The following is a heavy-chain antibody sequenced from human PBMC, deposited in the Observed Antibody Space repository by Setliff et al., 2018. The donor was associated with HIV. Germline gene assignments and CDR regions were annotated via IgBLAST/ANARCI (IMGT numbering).Heavy chain of an antibody. J-gene: IGHJ4*02. D-gene: IGHD1-1*01. V-gene: IGHV4-59*12. Sequence: SETLSLTCNVSPGSITVYYWTWVRQPPGRGLEWIGYIYYSGSTNYNPSLKSRVTISVDTSKNQFSLKLSSVTAADTAVYYCARERLSRLGFDYWGQGTLVTVSS. CDR3: ARERLSRLGFDY. CDR1: PGSITVYY. CDR2: IYYSGST.